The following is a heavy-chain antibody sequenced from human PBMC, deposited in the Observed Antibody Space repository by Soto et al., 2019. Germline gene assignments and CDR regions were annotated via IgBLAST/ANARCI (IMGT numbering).Heavy chain of an antibody. D-gene: IGHD3-22*01. CDR3: ARDLDGLHDDTSGPFPRPG. Sequence: SETLSLTCTVSGGSISSDDYYWSWIRQAPGRGLEWIGYIHSSGSIYYNPSLKSRATMSIDTAGNQFSLKVSSVTVADTAVYYCARDLDGLHDDTSGPFPRPGWGQGTLVTLL. V-gene: IGHV4-30-4*01. J-gene: IGHJ1*01. CDR2: IHSSGSI. CDR1: GGSISSDDYY.